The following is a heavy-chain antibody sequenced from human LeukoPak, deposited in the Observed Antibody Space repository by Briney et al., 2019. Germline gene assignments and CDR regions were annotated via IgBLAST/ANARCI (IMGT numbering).Heavy chain of an antibody. J-gene: IGHJ4*02. CDR1: GGSISSGDYY. CDR3: ARGGGDWGFHQSDY. D-gene: IGHD2-21*01. Sequence: SETLSLTCTVSGGSISSGDYYWSWIRQPPGKGLEWIGYIYTSGSTNYNPSLKSRVTISVDTSKNQFSLKLSSVTAADTAVYYCARGGGDWGFHQSDYWGQGTLVTVSS. V-gene: IGHV4-30-4*08. CDR2: IYTSGST.